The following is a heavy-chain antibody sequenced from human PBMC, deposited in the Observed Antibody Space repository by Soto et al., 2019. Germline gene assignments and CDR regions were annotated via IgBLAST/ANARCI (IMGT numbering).Heavy chain of an antibody. D-gene: IGHD3-3*01. CDR2: ISGGGGGT. CDR1: GFTFDNYA. Sequence: PGGSLRLSCTASGFTFDNYAMIWVRQAPGKGLEWVSEISGGGGGTYYADSVKGRFTISRDNSGNTLYLQINSLRAEDTAMYYCAKCGRSGYPSYFDYWGQGTLVTVSS. J-gene: IGHJ4*02. CDR3: AKCGRSGYPSYFDY. V-gene: IGHV3-23*01.